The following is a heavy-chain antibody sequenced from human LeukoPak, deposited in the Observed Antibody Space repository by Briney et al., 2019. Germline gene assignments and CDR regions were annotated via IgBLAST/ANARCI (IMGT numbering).Heavy chain of an antibody. CDR3: TREMVMIDY. D-gene: IGHD3-22*01. CDR2: IKQDGSEK. CDR1: GFTFSSYG. Sequence: GGSLRLSCAASGFTFSSYGMSWVRQAPGKGLEWVANIKQDGSEKYYVGSVKGRFTISRDNAKSSLYLQMNSLRAEDTAVYYCTREMVMIDYWGQGNLVTVSS. V-gene: IGHV3-7*03. J-gene: IGHJ4*02.